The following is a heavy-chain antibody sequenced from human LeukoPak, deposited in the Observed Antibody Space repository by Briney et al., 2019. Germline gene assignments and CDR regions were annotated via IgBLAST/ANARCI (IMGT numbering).Heavy chain of an antibody. V-gene: IGHV1-2*02. CDR1: GYTFTGYY. CDR3: ARGLCSSFHFDY. D-gene: IGHD6-6*01. Sequence: ASVKVSCKASGYTFTGYYMHWVRQAPGQGLEWMGWINPNSGGTNYAQKFQGRVTMTRDTSISTAYMELSRLRSDDKAVYYCARGLCSSFHFDYWGQGTLVTVSS. CDR2: INPNSGGT. J-gene: IGHJ4*02.